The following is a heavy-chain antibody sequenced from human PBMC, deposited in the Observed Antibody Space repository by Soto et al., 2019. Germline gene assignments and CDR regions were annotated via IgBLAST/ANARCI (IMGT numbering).Heavy chain of an antibody. CDR2: IDYSGTA. CDR3: ARTTGRHLDF. V-gene: IGHV4-39*01. CDR1: YGSMIVSKVF. Sequence: SETLSLTCTVSYGSMIVSKVFWGWVRQPPGKGLEWIGNIDYSGTAYFNPSLGTRVTFPVDTSKNQFSLTLYSVTAADTAVYYCARTTGRHLDFWGQGILVTVSS. J-gene: IGHJ4*02. D-gene: IGHD4-4*01.